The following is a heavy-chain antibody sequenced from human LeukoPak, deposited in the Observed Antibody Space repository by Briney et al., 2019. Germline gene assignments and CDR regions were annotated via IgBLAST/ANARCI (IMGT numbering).Heavy chain of an antibody. CDR1: EYSFTSYW. V-gene: IGHV5-51*01. J-gene: IGHJ4*02. D-gene: IGHD5-12*01. CDR2: IYPGDSDT. Sequence: GESLKISCKGSEYSFTSYWIGWVGQLAGKGLEWMGIIYPGDSDTRYSPSFQGQVTISADKSISTAYLQWSSLKASDTAMYYCARRGGYGAEYFDYWGQGTLVTVSS. CDR3: ARRGGYGAEYFDY.